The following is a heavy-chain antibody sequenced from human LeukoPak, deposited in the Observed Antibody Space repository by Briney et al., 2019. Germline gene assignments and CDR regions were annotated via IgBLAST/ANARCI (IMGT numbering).Heavy chain of an antibody. Sequence: PGGSLRLSCAASGFTFSSYGMHWVRQAPGKGLEWVAVISYDGSNKYYADSVKGRFTISRDNSKNTLYLQMNSLRAEDTAVYYCAREGYSYGYGAFDIWGQGTMVTVSS. CDR3: AREGYSYGYGAFDI. J-gene: IGHJ3*02. D-gene: IGHD5-18*01. V-gene: IGHV3-30*03. CDR2: ISYDGSNK. CDR1: GFTFSSYG.